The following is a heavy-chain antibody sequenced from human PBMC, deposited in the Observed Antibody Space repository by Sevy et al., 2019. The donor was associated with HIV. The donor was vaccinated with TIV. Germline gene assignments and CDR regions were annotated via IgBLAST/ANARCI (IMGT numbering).Heavy chain of an antibody. CDR1: GFTFSSYA. V-gene: IGHV3-23*01. Sequence: GGSLRLSCAASGFTFSSYAMSWVRQAPGKGLEWVSAIRGSGNTYHADSVKGRFTISRDNPKNTLFLQMNSLRAEDTAVYYCAKDRSHIIMIRGVVIFDYWGQGTLVTVSS. J-gene: IGHJ4*02. CDR3: AKDRSHIIMIRGVVIFDY. CDR2: IRGSGNT. D-gene: IGHD3-10*01.